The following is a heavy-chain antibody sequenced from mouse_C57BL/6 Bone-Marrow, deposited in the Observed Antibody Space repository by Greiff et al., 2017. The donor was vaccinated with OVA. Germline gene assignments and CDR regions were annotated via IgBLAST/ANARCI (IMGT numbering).Heavy chain of an antibody. J-gene: IGHJ2*01. CDR2: ISNGGGST. D-gene: IGHD4-1*01. CDR3: ARQELWGYFDY. CDR1: GFTFSDYY. Sequence: EVKLVESGGGLVQPGGSLKLSCAASGFTFSDYYMYWVRQTPEKRLEWVAYISNGGGSTYYPDTVKGRFTISRDNAKNTLYLQMSRLKSEDTAMYYCARQELWGYFDYWGQGTTLTVSS. V-gene: IGHV5-12*01.